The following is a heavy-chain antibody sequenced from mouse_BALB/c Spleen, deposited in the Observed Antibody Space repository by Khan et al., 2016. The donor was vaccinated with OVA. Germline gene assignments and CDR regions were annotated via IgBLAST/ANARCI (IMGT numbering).Heavy chain of an antibody. D-gene: IGHD2-3*01. V-gene: IGHV5-17*02. Sequence: EVELVESGGGLVQPGGSRKLSCAASGFTFSGFGMHWVRQAPEKGLEWVAYISSGSSTIYYADTVKGRFTISRDTPKNTLFLQITSLRSEDTAMYYCARRRIYDGYYGGAMDYWGQGTSVTVSS. J-gene: IGHJ4*01. CDR2: ISSGSSTI. CDR1: GFTFSGFG. CDR3: ARRRIYDGYYGGAMDY.